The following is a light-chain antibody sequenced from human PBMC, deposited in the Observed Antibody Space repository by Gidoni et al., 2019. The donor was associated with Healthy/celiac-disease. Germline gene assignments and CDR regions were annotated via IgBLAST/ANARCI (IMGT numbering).Light chain of an antibody. J-gene: IGKJ1*01. CDR1: QSISSY. CDR2: AAS. CDR3: QQSYRTPPWT. Sequence: DIQMTQSPSSLSASVGDRVTITCRASQSISSYLNWYQQKPGKAPKLLIYAASSLQSGVPSRFSGSGSGTDFTLTISSLQPEDFATYYCQQSYRTPPWTFXQXTKVEIK. V-gene: IGKV1-39*01.